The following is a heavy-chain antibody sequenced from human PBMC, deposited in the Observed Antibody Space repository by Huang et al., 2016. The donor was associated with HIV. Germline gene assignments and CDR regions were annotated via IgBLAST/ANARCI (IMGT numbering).Heavy chain of an antibody. CDR3: ARDLWLRDLYYYYYMDV. CDR1: RFTFSNYA. J-gene: IGHJ6*03. V-gene: IGHV3-30-3*01. CDR2: ISYDGSNK. Sequence: QVQLVESGGGVVQPGRSLRLSCAASRFTFSNYAMHWVRQAQGKVLEGVAVISYDGSNKYYADSGKGRFTISRDKSKNTLYLQMNSLRAEDTAVYYCARDLWLRDLYYYYYMDVWGKGTTVTVSS. D-gene: IGHD5-12*01.